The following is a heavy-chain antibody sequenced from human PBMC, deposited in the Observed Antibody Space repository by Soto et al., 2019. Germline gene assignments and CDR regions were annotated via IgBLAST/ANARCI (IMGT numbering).Heavy chain of an antibody. Sequence: SETLSLTCTVSGGSINSGGYYWSWIRQHPGKGLEWIGYIYYSGTTTYNPSLKSRVAISIDTSKNLFSLNLSSVTAADTAVYYCVSQARHRTYYAFCSGYRLFDSWGQGTLVTVSS. V-gene: IGHV4-31*03. CDR1: GGSINSGGYY. CDR2: IYYSGTT. CDR3: VSQARHRTYYAFCSGYRLFDS. J-gene: IGHJ4*02. D-gene: IGHD3-3*01.